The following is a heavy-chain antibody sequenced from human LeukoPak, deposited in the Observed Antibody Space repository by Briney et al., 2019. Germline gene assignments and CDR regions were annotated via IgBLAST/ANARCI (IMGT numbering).Heavy chain of an antibody. CDR3: AKDTHVLLWFGELLSPIDY. CDR1: GFTFNNYA. CDR2: ISGSGGST. Sequence: GGSLRLSCAASGFTFNNYAMNWVRQAPGKGVEGVSGISGSGGSTYYADSVKGGFTISRDNSTNTLYLQMNSLRAEDTAVYHCAKDTHVLLWFGELLSPIDYWGQGTLVTVSS. D-gene: IGHD3-10*01. V-gene: IGHV3-23*01. J-gene: IGHJ4*02.